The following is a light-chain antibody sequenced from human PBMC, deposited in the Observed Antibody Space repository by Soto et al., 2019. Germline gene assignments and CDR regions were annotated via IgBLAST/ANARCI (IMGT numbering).Light chain of an antibody. CDR1: QSVSSY. CDR2: DAS. CDR3: QQRSNSLT. Sequence: EIVLTQSPATLSLSPGERATLSCRASQSVSSYLAWYQQKPGQAHRLLIYDASNTATGIPARFSGSGSGTDFTLTISSLEPEDFAVYYCQQRSNSLTFGQGTKLEIK. V-gene: IGKV3-11*01. J-gene: IGKJ2*01.